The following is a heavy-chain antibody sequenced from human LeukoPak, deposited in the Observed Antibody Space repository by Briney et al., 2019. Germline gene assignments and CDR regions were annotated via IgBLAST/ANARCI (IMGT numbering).Heavy chain of an antibody. J-gene: IGHJ5*02. CDR1: GGSIRSLGYS. CDR3: ARSVSAYTGRGWFDP. Sequence: SETLSLTCSVSGGSIRSLGYSWGWIRQPPGKGLEWIASMYYTGTTYYNPSLKSRVTMSVDTSKNQFSLNLTSVTAADTAVFYCARSVSAYTGRGWFDPWGQGTLVTVSS. D-gene: IGHD5-12*01. CDR2: MYYTGTT. V-gene: IGHV4-39*07.